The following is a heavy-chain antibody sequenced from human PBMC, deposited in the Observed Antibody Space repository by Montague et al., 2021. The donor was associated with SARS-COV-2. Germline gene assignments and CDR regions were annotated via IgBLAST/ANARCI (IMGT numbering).Heavy chain of an antibody. V-gene: IGHV4-59*12. J-gene: IGHJ6*02. D-gene: IGHD3-3*01. CDR1: GGSISPYY. Sequence: SETLSLTCTVSGGSISPYYWSWIRQSPGKGLECIGYTSYSGSTDHNPSLKSRVTISIDTSKNQFSLKLSSVTAADTAVYYCARWGEYYDSPYYYCAMDVWGQGTTVTVSS. CDR3: ARWGEYYDSPYYYCAMDV. CDR2: TSYSGST.